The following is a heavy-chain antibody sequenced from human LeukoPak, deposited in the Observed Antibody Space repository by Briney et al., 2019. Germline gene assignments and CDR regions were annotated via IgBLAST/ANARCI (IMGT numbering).Heavy chain of an antibody. Sequence: SETLSLTCTVSGGSISSYYWSWIRQPPGKGLEWIGYIYYSGSTNYNPSLKSRVTISVDTSKNRFSLKLSSVTAADTAVYYCAGDTKTYYYGSGSYYDYGMDVWGQGTTVTVSS. V-gene: IGHV4-59*01. J-gene: IGHJ6*02. CDR2: IYYSGST. CDR3: AGDTKTYYYGSGSYYDYGMDV. D-gene: IGHD3-10*01. CDR1: GGSISSYY.